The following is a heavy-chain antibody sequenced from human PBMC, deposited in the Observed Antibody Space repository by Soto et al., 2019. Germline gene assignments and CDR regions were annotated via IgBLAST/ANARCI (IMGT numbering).Heavy chain of an antibody. Sequence: PGGSLRLSCAASGFTFSSYAMSWVRQAPGKGLEWVSAISGSGGSTYYADSVKGRFTISRDNSKNTLYLQMNSLRAEDTAVYYCANGGCSGGSCFVSDYWGQGTLFTGSS. CDR1: GFTFSSYA. CDR2: ISGSGGST. D-gene: IGHD2-15*01. V-gene: IGHV3-23*01. J-gene: IGHJ4*02. CDR3: ANGGCSGGSCFVSDY.